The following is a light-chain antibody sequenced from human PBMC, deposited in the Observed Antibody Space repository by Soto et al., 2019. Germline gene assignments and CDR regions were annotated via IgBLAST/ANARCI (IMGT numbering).Light chain of an antibody. J-gene: IGKJ5*01. CDR2: AAT. Sequence: EIVMTQSPVTLSVSPGERATLSCRASQSVSTNLAWYQQKPGQAPRLLFYAATRRATGIPDRFSGSGSGTDFTLTISTLEPDDFAVYFCHHYGTSPTFGQGTRLEI. V-gene: IGKV3-20*01. CDR1: QSVSTN. CDR3: HHYGTSPT.